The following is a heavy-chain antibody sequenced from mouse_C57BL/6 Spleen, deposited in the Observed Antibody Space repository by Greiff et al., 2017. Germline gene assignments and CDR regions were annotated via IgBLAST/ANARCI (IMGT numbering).Heavy chain of an antibody. V-gene: IGHV1-47*01. CDR1: GYTFTTYP. D-gene: IGHD2-4*01. Sequence: PLQQSGAELVKPGASVKMSCKASGYTFTTYPIEWMKQNHGKSLEWIGNFHPYNDDTKYNEKFKGKATLTVEKSSSTVYLELSRLTSDDSAVYYCAIIYYDYDDAMDYWGQGTSVTVSS. CDR2: FHPYNDDT. CDR3: AIIYYDYDDAMDY. J-gene: IGHJ4*01.